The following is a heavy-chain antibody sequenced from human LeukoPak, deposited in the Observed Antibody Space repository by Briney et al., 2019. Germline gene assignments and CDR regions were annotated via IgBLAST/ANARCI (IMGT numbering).Heavy chain of an antibody. CDR2: ISDYSGDT. D-gene: IGHD3-16*01. J-gene: IGHJ4*02. V-gene: IGHV1-18*01. CDR3: VRDRYYDASGLPSDF. Sequence: GASVKVSCKASEDTFSIFAFSWVRQAPGQGLEWMGWISDYSGDTNYAENLQGRVTMTTDRSMSTAYMELRSLRTDDTAVYYCVRDRYYDASGLPSDFWGQGTLVTVSS. CDR1: EDTFSIFA.